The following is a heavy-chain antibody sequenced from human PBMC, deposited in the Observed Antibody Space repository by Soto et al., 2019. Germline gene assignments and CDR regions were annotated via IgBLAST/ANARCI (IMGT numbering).Heavy chain of an antibody. D-gene: IGHD3-3*01. CDR3: ARDTNVWSGYGGGDY. J-gene: IGHJ4*02. CDR2: ISSSSSYI. CDR1: GFTFSSYS. Sequence: PGGSLRLSCAASGFTFSSYSMNWVRQAPGKGLEWVSSISSSSSYIYYADSVKGRFTISRDNAKNSLYLQMNSLRAEDTAVYYCARDTNVWSGYGGGDYWGQGTLVTVPQ. V-gene: IGHV3-21*01.